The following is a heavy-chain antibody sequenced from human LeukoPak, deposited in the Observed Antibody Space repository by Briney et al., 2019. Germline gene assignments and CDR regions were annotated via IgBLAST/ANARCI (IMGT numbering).Heavy chain of an antibody. J-gene: IGHJ4*02. V-gene: IGHV4-39*02. CDR2: IYYSGST. CDR1: GGSISSSSYY. CDR3: AREAVTMVRGVITDY. D-gene: IGHD3-10*01. Sequence: SETLSLTCTVSGGSISSSSYYWGWIRQPPGKGLEWIGSIYYSGSTYYNPSLKSRVTISVDTSKNQFTLKLSSVTAADTAVYYCAREAVTMVRGVITDYWGQGTLVTVSS.